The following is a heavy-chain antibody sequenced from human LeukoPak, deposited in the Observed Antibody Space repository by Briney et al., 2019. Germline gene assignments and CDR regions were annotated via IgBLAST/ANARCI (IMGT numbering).Heavy chain of an antibody. J-gene: IGHJ5*02. D-gene: IGHD3-10*01. CDR1: GGSFSGYY. V-gene: IGHV4-34*01. Sequence: SETLSLTCAVYGGSFSGYYWSWIRQPPGKGLEWIGEINHSGSTNYNPSLKSRVTISVDTSKNQFSLKLSSVTAADTAVYYCARGRPNYYGSGRNWFDPWGQGTLVTVSS. CDR3: ARGRPNYYGSGRNWFDP. CDR2: INHSGST.